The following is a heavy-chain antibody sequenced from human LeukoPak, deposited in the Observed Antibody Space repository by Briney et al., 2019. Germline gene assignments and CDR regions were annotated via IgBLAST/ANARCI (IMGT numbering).Heavy chain of an antibody. J-gene: IGHJ6*02. V-gene: IGHV3-43*02. CDR1: GFTFDDYA. CDR3: AKGHLGEGTLMEYYYYYYGMDV. D-gene: IGHD3-16*01. CDR2: ISGDGGST. Sequence: PGGSLRLSCAASGFTFDDYAMHWVRQAPGKGLEWVSLISGDGGSTYYADSVKGRFTISRDNSKNSLYLQMNSLRTEDTALYYCAKGHLGEGTLMEYYYYYYGMDVWGQGTTVTVSS.